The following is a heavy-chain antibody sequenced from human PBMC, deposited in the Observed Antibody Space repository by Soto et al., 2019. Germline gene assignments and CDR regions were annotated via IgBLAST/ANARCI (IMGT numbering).Heavy chain of an antibody. J-gene: IGHJ4*02. CDR1: GVTFSGYA. Sequence: GGSLRLSCAAYGVTFSGYAMSWIRQAPGKGLEWVSAISGSGGSTYYADSVKRRFTISRDNSKNTLYLHMNSLRAEDTAVSYCSKAQRHYAFCSGYYDYWGQGTLVTVSS. CDR3: SKAQRHYAFCSGYYDY. CDR2: ISGSGGST. V-gene: IGHV3-23*01. D-gene: IGHD3-3*01.